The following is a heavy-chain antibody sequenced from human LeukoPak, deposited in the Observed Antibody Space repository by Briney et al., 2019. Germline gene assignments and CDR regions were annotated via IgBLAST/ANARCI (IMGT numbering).Heavy chain of an antibody. CDR2: IYYSGNT. V-gene: IGHV4-39*01. CDR3: ARVTGYMIEDYFDY. J-gene: IGHJ4*02. Sequence: SETLSLTCTVSGVSISSSNSYWGWIRQPPGKGLEWIGSIYYSGNTYYNASLKSQVSISIDTSKNQFSLRLTSVTAADTAVYYCARVTGYMIEDYFDYWGQGTLVTVSS. CDR1: GVSISSSNSY. D-gene: IGHD3-22*01.